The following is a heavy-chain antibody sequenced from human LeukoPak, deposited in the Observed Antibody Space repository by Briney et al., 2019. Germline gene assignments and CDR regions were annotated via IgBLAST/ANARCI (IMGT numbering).Heavy chain of an antibody. J-gene: IGHJ5*02. CDR1: GFTFNSYA. CDR3: ARGVSWFDP. CDR2: ISGSGGT. D-gene: IGHD2-8*01. V-gene: IGHV4-4*07. Sequence: PGGSLRLSCAASGFTFNSYAMSWIRQPAGKGLELIGRISGSGGTNYNPSLKSRVTMSVDTSKNQFSLKLTSLTAADTAVYYCARGVSWFDPWGQGTLVIVSP.